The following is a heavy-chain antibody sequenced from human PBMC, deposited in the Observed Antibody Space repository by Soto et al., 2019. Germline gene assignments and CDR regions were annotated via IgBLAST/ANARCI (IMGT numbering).Heavy chain of an antibody. CDR1: GFTFSSYA. CDR2: ISGSGGST. CDR3: ATRITMVRGVIHRFDY. D-gene: IGHD3-10*01. J-gene: IGHJ4*02. V-gene: IGHV3-23*01. Sequence: GGSLRLSCAASGFTFSSYAMSWVRQAPGKGLEWVSAISGSGGSTYYADSVKGRFTISRDNSKNTLYLQMNSLRAEDTAVYYCATRITMVRGVIHRFDYWGQGTLVTVSS.